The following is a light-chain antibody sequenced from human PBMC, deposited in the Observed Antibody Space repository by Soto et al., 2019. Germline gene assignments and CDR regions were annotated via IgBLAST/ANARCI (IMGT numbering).Light chain of an antibody. CDR3: QQRSNWPLLT. J-gene: IGKJ4*01. Sequence: EIVLTQSPATLSLSPGERATLSCRANQSVSSNLAWYQQKPGQAPRLLIYDASNRATGIPARFSGSGSGTDFILTISSLKPEDFAVYYCQQRSNWPLLTFGGGTKVEIK. CDR2: DAS. CDR1: QSVSSN. V-gene: IGKV3-11*01.